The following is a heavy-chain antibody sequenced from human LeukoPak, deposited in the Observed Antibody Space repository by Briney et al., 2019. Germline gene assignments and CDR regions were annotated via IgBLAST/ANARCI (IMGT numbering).Heavy chain of an antibody. CDR2: ISSSGSTI. CDR1: GFTFSDYY. V-gene: IGHV3-11*01. CDR3: AKERVAATLFDY. D-gene: IGHD2-15*01. Sequence: GGSLRLSCAASGFTFSDYYMSWIRQAPGKGLEWVSYISSSGSTIYYADSVKGRFTISRDNAKNSLYLQMNSLRAEDTAVYYCAKERVAATLFDYWGQGTLVTVSS. J-gene: IGHJ4*02.